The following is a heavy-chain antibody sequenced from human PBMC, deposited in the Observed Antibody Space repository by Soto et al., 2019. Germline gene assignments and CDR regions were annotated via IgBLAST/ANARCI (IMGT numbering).Heavy chain of an antibody. CDR2: INPSGGST. V-gene: IGHV1-46*01. Sequence: WVRQAPGQGLEWMGIINPSGGSTSYAQKFQGRVTMTRDTSTSTVYMELSSLRSEDTAVYYCASNQRITIFGVVIIPYDGMDVWGQGTTVTVSS. CDR3: ASNQRITIFGVVIIPYDGMDV. D-gene: IGHD3-3*01. J-gene: IGHJ6*02.